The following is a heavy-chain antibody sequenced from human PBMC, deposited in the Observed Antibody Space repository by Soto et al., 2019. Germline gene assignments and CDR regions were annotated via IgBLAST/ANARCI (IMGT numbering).Heavy chain of an antibody. CDR2: INSDGSST. J-gene: IGHJ4*02. V-gene: IGHV3-74*01. D-gene: IGHD3-22*01. CDR3: ARVVPGGIVVVHGVYFDY. Sequence: GGSLRLSCAASGFTFSSYWMHWVRQAPGKGLVWVSRINSDGSSTSYADSVKGRITISRDNAKNTLYPQMNRLRAEDTAVYYCARVVPGGIVVVHGVYFDYWGQGTMVTVSS. CDR1: GFTFSSYW.